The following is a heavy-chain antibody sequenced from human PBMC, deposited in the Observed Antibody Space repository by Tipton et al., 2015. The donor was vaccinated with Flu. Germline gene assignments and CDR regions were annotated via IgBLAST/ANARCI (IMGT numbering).Heavy chain of an antibody. V-gene: IGHV3-7*01. CDR1: GDSIRSGSY. D-gene: IGHD3-9*01. CDR2: INYDGSTI. Sequence: GLVKPSETLSLSCGVSGDSIRSGSYWGWIRQAPGKGLEWVANINYDGSTIYYADAVKGRFTISRDNAKSSLYLEMNNLRVEDTGVYYCTRRLVEDWGQGTQVTVSS. CDR3: TRRLVED. J-gene: IGHJ4*02.